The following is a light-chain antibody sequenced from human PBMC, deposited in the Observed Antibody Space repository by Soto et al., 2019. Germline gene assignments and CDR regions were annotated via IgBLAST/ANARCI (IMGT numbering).Light chain of an antibody. CDR2: AAS. CDR1: QDITNY. Sequence: GARVTITCRASQDITNYLGWYQQKPGKVPNLLIYAASTLKSGVPSRFSGSGSGTDFTLTISSLQPEDVATYYCHNYNSAPLTFGGGTKVEIK. V-gene: IGKV1-27*01. CDR3: HNYNSAPLT. J-gene: IGKJ4*01.